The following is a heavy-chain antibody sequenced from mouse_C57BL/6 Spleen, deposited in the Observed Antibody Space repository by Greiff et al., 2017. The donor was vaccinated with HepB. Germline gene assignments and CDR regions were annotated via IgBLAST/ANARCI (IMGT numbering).Heavy chain of an antibody. D-gene: IGHD1-1*01. CDR1: GFTFSSYA. CDR3: ARVNYYGSSYRYFDV. CDR2: ISDGGSYT. V-gene: IGHV5-4*01. Sequence: EVHLVESGGGLVKPGGSLKLSCAASGFTFSSYAMSWVRQTPEKRLEWVATISDGGSYTYYPDNVKGRFTISRDNAKNNLYLQMSHLKSEDTAMYYCARVNYYGSSYRYFDVWGTGTTVTVSS. J-gene: IGHJ1*03.